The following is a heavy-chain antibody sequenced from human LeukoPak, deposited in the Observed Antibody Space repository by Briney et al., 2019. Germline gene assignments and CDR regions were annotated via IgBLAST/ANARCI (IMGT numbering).Heavy chain of an antibody. CDR2: IYYSGST. CDR3: ARYYYDSSGYLARRAADAFDI. Sequence: SETLSLTCAVSGGSINSSSYYWGWIRQPPGKGLEWIGSIYYSGSTYYNPSLKSRVTISVDTSKNQFSLKLSSVTAADTAVYYCARYYYDSSGYLARRAADAFDIWGQGTMVTVSS. D-gene: IGHD3-22*01. V-gene: IGHV4-39*01. J-gene: IGHJ3*02. CDR1: GGSINSSSYY.